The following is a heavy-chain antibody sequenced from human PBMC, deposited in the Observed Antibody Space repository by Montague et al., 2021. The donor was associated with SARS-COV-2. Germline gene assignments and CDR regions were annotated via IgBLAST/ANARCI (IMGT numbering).Heavy chain of an antibody. J-gene: IGHJ5*02. CDR3: ARQGSGSYYNWFDP. D-gene: IGHD1-26*01. CDR2: IYYSGST. Sequence: SETLSLTCTVSGGSISSSSYYWGWIRQPPGKGLEWIGSIYYSGSTYYSPSLKSRVTISVDTSKNQFSLKLSSVTAADTVVYYCARQGSGSYYNWFDPWGQGTLVTVSS. CDR1: GGSISSSSYY. V-gene: IGHV4-39*01.